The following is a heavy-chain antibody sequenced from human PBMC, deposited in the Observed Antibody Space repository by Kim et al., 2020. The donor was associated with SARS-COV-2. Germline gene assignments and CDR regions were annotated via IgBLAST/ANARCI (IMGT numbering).Heavy chain of an antibody. J-gene: IGHJ4*02. CDR3: AKDLVVINRGYFDY. Sequence: ADSVQGRFTTSRDTSKNMLYLQMNGLRAEDTAVYYCAKDLVVINRGYFDYWGQGTLVTVSS. V-gene: IGHV3-23*01. D-gene: IGHD3-22*01.